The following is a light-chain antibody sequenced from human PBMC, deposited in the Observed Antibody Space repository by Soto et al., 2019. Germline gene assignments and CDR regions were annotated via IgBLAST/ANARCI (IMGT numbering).Light chain of an antibody. V-gene: IGLV2-14*01. CDR1: SSDVGAYNS. CDR2: EVS. CDR3: SSYTSSSTPV. J-gene: IGLJ1*01. Sequence: QSAPTQPASVSGSPGQSITISCTGTSSDVGAYNSVSWYRQHPGKAPKLIIYEVSNRPSGVSNRFSGSKSGNTASLTISGLQAEDEADYYCSSYTSSSTPVFGTGTKLTVL.